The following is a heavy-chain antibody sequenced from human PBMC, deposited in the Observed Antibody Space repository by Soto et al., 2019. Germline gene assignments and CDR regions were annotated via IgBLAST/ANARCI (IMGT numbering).Heavy chain of an antibody. Sequence: ASVKVSCTASGYTFTSYGISWVRQAPGQGLEWMGWISAYNGNTNYAQKLQGRVTMTTDTSTSTACMELRSLRSDDTAVYYCARMEREDITMVRGVIITNYYGMDVWGQGTTVTVSS. CDR3: ARMEREDITMVRGVIITNYYGMDV. CDR1: GYTFTSYG. J-gene: IGHJ6*02. CDR2: ISAYNGNT. V-gene: IGHV1-18*01. D-gene: IGHD3-10*01.